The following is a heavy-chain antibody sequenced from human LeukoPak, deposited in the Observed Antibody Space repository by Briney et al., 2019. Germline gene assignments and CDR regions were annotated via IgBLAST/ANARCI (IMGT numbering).Heavy chain of an antibody. D-gene: IGHD6-13*01. CDR2: IGSNGGST. Sequence: PGGSLRLSCAASGFTFSSFAIHWVRQAPGKGLEYVSAIGSNGGSTYYADSVKGRFTISRDNSKNTVYLQMGSLRVEDMAVYYCAKIIGAAGTPYFGHLGQGNPVPGFS. CDR3: AKIIGAAGTPYFGH. CDR1: GFTFSSFA. J-gene: IGHJ4*03. V-gene: IGHV3-64*02.